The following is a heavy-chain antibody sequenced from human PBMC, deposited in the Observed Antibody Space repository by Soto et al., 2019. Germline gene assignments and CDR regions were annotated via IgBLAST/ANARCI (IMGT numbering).Heavy chain of an antibody. D-gene: IGHD1-26*01. Sequence: QVQLQESGPGLVKPSQTLSLTCSVSGGYISSGSYYWSWIRQPPGKGLEWIGYVYKSGTAYYNPSLMSRLSISIDTSTNQFSLKVTSVTAADTAIYYCARDGVGGSGSALGYSALWGRGTLVTVSS. CDR3: ARDGVGGSGSALGYSAL. CDR1: GGYISSGSYY. CDR2: VYKSGTA. J-gene: IGHJ2*01. V-gene: IGHV4-31*03.